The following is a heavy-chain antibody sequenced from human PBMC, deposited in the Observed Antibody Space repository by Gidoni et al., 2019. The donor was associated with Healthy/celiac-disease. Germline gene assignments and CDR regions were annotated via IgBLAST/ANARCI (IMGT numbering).Heavy chain of an antibody. D-gene: IGHD6-19*01. CDR2: IYYSGST. J-gene: IGHJ4*02. V-gene: IGHV4-39*01. CDR3: ARRTKGGTVAGTYEFDY. CDR1: GGSLSSSSYY. Sequence: QLQLQESGPGLVKPSETLSLTCTLSGGSLSSSSYYWGWIRQPPGKGLEWIGSIYYSGSTYYNPSLKSRVTISVDTSKNQFSLKLSSVTAADTAVYYCARRTKGGTVAGTYEFDYWGQGTLVTVSS.